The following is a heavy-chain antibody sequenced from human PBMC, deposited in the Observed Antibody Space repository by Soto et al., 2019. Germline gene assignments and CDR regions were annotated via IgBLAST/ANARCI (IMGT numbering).Heavy chain of an antibody. J-gene: IGHJ6*02. Sequence: QVQLVKSGAEVKKPGSSVKVSCKASGGTFSSYAISWVRQAPGQGLEWMGGIITIFGTANYAQKFQGRVMITADNSTSTAYIELSSRRSEDTAVYYCATRIAVATYYYYGMDVWGQGTTVTVSS. CDR3: ATRIAVATYYYYGMDV. CDR1: GGTFSSYA. D-gene: IGHD6-19*01. CDR2: IITIFGTA. V-gene: IGHV1-69*06.